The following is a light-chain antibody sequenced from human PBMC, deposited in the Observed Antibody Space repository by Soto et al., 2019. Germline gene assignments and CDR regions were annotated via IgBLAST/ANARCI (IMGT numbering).Light chain of an antibody. J-gene: IGKJ4*01. CDR2: DAS. V-gene: IGKV3-20*01. CDR1: QSVSSNY. CDR3: QQYGSSPLT. Sequence: EIVLTQSPGTLSLSPGERATLSCRASQSVSSNYLAWYQQNPGQAPRLLIYDASSRATGIPDRFSGSGSGTDFTLTISRLEPEDFAVYYWQQYGSSPLTFGGGTTVEIK.